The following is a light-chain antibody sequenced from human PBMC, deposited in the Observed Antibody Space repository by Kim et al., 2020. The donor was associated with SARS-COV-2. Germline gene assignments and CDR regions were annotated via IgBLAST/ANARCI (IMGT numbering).Light chain of an antibody. Sequence: SSLSASVGDRVTITCRASQSISSYLNWYQQKPGKAPKLLIYAASSLQSGVPSRFSGSGSGTDFTLTISSLQPEDFATYYCQQGVAFGQGTKVDIK. J-gene: IGKJ1*01. CDR2: AAS. CDR3: QQGVA. CDR1: QSISSY. V-gene: IGKV1-39*01.